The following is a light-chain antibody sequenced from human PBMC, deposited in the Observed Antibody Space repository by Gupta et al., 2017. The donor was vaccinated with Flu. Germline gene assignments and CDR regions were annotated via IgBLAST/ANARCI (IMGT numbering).Light chain of an antibody. CDR1: SSNIGQNY. V-gene: IGLV1-47*01. Sequence: QPVLTQAPSASATPGEGVIISCSGGSSNIGQNYVYWYQQVPGMAPKLLIYRNVERPSGVPARFSGSKSGTSASLSISGLRFEDEAEYFCAVWDDSVNGRLFGGGTKLTVL. CDR3: AVWDDSVNGRL. J-gene: IGLJ3*02. CDR2: RNV.